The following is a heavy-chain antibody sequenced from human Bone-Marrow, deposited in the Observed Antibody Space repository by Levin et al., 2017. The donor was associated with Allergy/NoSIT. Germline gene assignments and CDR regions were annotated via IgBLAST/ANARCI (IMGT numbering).Heavy chain of an antibody. V-gene: IGHV3-7*01. CDR2: IKHDGGEE. CDR1: GFTFSNYW. CDR3: ARATRGSSTSET. D-gene: IGHD6-13*01. J-gene: IGHJ5*02. Sequence: GESLKISCAASGFTFSNYWMGWVRQAPGKGLECVANIKHDGGEEYYVDPVKGRFTIPRDNAKNSLYLQMNSLRAEATAVYYCARATRGSSTSETWGQGTLVTVSS.